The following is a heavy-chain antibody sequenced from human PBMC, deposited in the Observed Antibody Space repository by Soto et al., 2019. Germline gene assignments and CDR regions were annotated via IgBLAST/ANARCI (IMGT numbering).Heavy chain of an antibody. CDR3: AHIPNYYQNDWFDP. V-gene: IGHV2-5*02. J-gene: IGHJ5*02. CDR2: IYWDDDK. CDR1: GFSLTTRGVG. D-gene: IGHD3-10*01. Sequence: QITLKESGPTLVKPTQTLTLTCTFSGFSLTTRGVGVGWFRQPPGKALECLALIYWDDDKRYSPSLQSRLSNTKDTSQNQEVLTMTNVDPVDTATYYCAHIPNYYQNDWFDPWGQGTLVSVSS.